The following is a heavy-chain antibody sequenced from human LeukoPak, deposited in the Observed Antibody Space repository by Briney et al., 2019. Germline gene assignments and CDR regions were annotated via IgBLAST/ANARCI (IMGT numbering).Heavy chain of an antibody. CDR3: ARGGSISDYYDSSGYYLDY. CDR2: IIPILGIA. D-gene: IGHD3-22*01. Sequence: GASVKVSCKASGGTFSSYAISWVRQAPGQGLEWMGRIIPILGIANYAQKFQGRVTITADKSTSTAYMELSSLRSEDTAVYYCARGGSISDYYDSSGYYLDYWGQGTLVTVSS. CDR1: GGTFSSYA. J-gene: IGHJ4*02. V-gene: IGHV1-69*04.